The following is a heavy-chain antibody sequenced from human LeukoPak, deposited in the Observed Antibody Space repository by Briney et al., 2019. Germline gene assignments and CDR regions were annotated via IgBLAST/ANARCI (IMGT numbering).Heavy chain of an antibody. CDR1: GGSISSGGYY. D-gene: IGHD6-13*01. CDR2: IYHSGST. V-gene: IGHV4-30-2*01. CDR3: ARDLSSNWVFIPNFDY. Sequence: SETLSLTCTVSGGSISSGGYYWSWIRQPPGKGLEWIGYIYHSGSTYYNPSLKSRVTISVDTSKNQFSLKLSSVTAADTAVYYCARDLSSNWVFIPNFDYWGQGTLVTVSS. J-gene: IGHJ4*02.